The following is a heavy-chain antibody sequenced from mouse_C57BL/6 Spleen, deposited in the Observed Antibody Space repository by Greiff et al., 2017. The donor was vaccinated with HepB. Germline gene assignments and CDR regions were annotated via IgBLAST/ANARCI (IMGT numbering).Heavy chain of an antibody. CDR3: AGRRGLRLDWYFDV. V-gene: IGHV1-50*01. CDR1: GYTFTSYW. J-gene: IGHJ1*03. CDR2: IDPSDSYT. D-gene: IGHD2-2*01. Sequence: QVQLQQPGAELVKPGASVKLSCKASGYTFTSYWMQWVKQRPGQGLEWIGEIDPSDSYTNYNQKFKGKATLTVDTSSSTAYMQLSSLTSEDSAVYYCAGRRGLRLDWYFDVWGTGTTVTVSS.